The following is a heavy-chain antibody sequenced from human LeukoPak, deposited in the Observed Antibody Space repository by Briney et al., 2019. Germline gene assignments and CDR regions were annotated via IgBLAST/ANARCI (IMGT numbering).Heavy chain of an antibody. D-gene: IGHD5-18*01. CDR2: ISGSGGST. J-gene: IGHJ5*02. CDR1: GFTFSSYA. Sequence: GGSLRLSCAASGFTFSSYAMSWVRQAPGKGLEWVSAISGSGGSTYYADSVKGRFTTSRDNSKNTLSLQMSSLRAEDTAVYFCAKDAFRGYSYGYRVSMVWFDQWGQGILVTVSS. V-gene: IGHV3-23*01. CDR3: AKDAFRGYSYGYRVSMVWFDQ.